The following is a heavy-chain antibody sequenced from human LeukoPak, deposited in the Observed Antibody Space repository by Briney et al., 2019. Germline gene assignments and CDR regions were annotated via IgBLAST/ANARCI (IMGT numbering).Heavy chain of an antibody. V-gene: IGHV3-23*01. D-gene: IGHD4-17*01. Sequence: GGSLRLSCAASGFTFTTYAMSWVRQAPGKGLECVSAISGSGGYTYYADSVKGRFTISRDNSQNTLYLQMNSLRAEDTAVYYCAKGQGSYAPTVTDHWGQGTLVTVSS. CDR3: AKGQGSYAPTVTDH. CDR1: GFTFTTYA. CDR2: ISGSGGYT. J-gene: IGHJ5*02.